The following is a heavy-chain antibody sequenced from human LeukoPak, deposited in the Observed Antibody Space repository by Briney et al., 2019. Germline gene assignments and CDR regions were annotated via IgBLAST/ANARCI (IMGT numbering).Heavy chain of an antibody. CDR3: ARDRENDYGDYSDYFDY. V-gene: IGHV1-18*01. Sequence: GASVKVSKKASGYTFTSYGISWVRQAPGQGLEWMGWISAYNGNTNYAQKLQGRVTMTTDTSTSTAYMELRSLRSDDTAVYYCARDRENDYGDYSDYFDYWGQGTLVTVSS. J-gene: IGHJ4*02. CDR1: GYTFTSYG. CDR2: ISAYNGNT. D-gene: IGHD4-17*01.